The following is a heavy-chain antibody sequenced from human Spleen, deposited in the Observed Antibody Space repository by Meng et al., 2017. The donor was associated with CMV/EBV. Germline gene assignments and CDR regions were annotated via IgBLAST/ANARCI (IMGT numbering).Heavy chain of an antibody. J-gene: IGHJ4*02. CDR3: TTGKYQLLSPFDY. CDR2: IKTKTDGETT. V-gene: IGHV3-15*01. D-gene: IGHD2-2*01. Sequence: GESLKISCAASGFSFSTSSMNWVRQAPGKGLEWVGRIKTKTDGETTDYTAPVKGRFTISRDDLKNTLWLQMNSLKTEDTAVYYCTTGKYQLLSPFDYWGQGTLVTVSS. CDR1: GFSFSTSS.